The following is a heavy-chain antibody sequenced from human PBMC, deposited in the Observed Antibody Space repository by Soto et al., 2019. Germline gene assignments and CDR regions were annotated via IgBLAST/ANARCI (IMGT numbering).Heavy chain of an antibody. CDR3: ARAGGYLTTVYDH. J-gene: IGHJ4*02. CDR1: GFTFSSYA. V-gene: IGHV3-30-3*01. D-gene: IGHD5-18*01. CDR2: ISYDGSNK. Sequence: SLRLSCAASGFTFSSYAMHWVRQAPGKGLEWVAVISYDGSNKYYADSVKGRFTISRDNSKNTLYLQMNSLRAEDTAVYYCARAGGYLTTVYDHWGQGTLVTVLL.